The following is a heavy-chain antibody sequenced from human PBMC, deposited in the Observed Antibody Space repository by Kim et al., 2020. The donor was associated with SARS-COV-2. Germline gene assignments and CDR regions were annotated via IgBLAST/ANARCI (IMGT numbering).Heavy chain of an antibody. V-gene: IGHV3-23*01. CDR3: AKRDSSENAGGLLQY. CDR2: ISDSGDRT. D-gene: IGHD3-10*01. Sequence: GGSLRLSCAASGFTFKNFGMSWVRQAPGKGLEWVSGISDSGDRTFYADFVRGRFTISRDNAKNTLDLQMIDLRAEDTAMYYCAKRDSSENAGGLLQYWGQGTLVAVSS. J-gene: IGHJ4*02. CDR1: GFTFKNFG.